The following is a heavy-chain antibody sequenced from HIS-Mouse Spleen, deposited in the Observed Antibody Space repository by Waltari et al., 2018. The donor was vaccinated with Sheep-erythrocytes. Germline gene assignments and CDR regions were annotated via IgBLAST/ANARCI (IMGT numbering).Heavy chain of an antibody. CDR1: GFTFSSYG. CDR3: AKPVGATTAFDY. CDR2: ISYDGSNK. D-gene: IGHD1-26*01. V-gene: IGHV3-30*18. J-gene: IGHJ4*02. Sequence: SLRLSCAASGFTFSSYGMHWVRQAPGKGLEWVAVISYDGSNKYYADSVKGRFTISRDNSKNTLDLQMNSLRAEDTAVYYCAKPVGATTAFDYWGQGTLVTVSS.